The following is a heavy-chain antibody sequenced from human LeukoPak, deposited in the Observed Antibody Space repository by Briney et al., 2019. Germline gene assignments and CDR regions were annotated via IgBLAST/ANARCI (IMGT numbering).Heavy chain of an antibody. D-gene: IGHD4-23*01. CDR2: IYYSGST. V-gene: IGHV4-59*01. J-gene: IGHJ2*01. CDR3: AGGDYGGHWYFDL. CDR1: GGSFSGYY. Sequence: SETLSLTCAVYGGSFSGYYWSWIRQPPGKGLEWIGYIYYSGSTNYNPSLKSRVTISVDTSKNQFSLKLSSVTAADTAVYYCAGGDYGGHWYFDLWGRGTLVTVSS.